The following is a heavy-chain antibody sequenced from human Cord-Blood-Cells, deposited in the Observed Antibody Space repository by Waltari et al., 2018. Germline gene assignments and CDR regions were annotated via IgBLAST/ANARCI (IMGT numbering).Heavy chain of an antibody. CDR3: ARGRRWGWRRAFDI. CDR2: IYYSVRT. CDR1: GGPISSGDYY. V-gene: IGHV4-30-4*01. D-gene: IGHD3-16*01. J-gene: IGHJ3*02. Sequence: QVQLQESGPGLVKPSQTLSLTCTVSGGPISSGDYYWSWIRQPPGKGLEWIGYIYYSVRTYANPSLTSRVTISVDTSKNQFSLKLSSVTAADTAVYYCARGRRWGWRRAFDIWGQGTMVTVSS.